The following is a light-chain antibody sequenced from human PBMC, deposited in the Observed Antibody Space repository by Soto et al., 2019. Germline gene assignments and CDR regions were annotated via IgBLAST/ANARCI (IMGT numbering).Light chain of an antibody. CDR3: QHYNSYPIT. J-gene: IGKJ5*01. V-gene: IGKV1-5*01. CDR1: QSISGW. CDR2: DAS. Sequence: DIQMTQSPSTLSASVGDRVTITCRASQSISGWLAWYQQKPGKAPNLLIYDASSLESGVPSRFSGSGSGTDFTLTISSLQPGDFATYYCQHYNSYPITFGQGTRLEIK.